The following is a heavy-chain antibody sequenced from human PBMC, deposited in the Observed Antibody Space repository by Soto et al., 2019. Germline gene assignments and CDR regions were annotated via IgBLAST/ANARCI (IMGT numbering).Heavy chain of an antibody. D-gene: IGHD2-15*01. Sequence: SVKVSFKASGGTFSSYAISWVRQAPGQGLEWMGGIIPIFGTANYAQKFQGRVTITADESTSTAYMELSSLRSEDTAVYYCATSTVGRSGIEEPNEEYYFDYWGQGTLVTVSS. V-gene: IGHV1-69*13. CDR3: ATSTVGRSGIEEPNEEYYFDY. CDR1: GGTFSSYA. CDR2: IIPIFGTA. J-gene: IGHJ4*02.